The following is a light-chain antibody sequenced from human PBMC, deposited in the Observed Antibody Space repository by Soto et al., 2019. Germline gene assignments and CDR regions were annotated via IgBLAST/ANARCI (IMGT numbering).Light chain of an antibody. CDR3: SSFTSSSTWV. CDR2: EVT. CDR1: SSDVGGYNY. V-gene: IGLV2-14*01. Sequence: QSVLTQPASVSGSPGQSITISCTGTSSDVGGYNYVSWYQQHPGKAPKLIISEVTNRPSGVSNRFSGSKSGNTASLTISGLQAVDEADYYCSSFTSSSTWVFGGGTKVTVL. J-gene: IGLJ3*02.